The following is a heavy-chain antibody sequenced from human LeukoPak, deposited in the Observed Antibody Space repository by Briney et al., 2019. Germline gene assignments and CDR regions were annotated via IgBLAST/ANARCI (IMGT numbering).Heavy chain of an antibody. CDR3: ARDRKVRGVTRTDFDY. Sequence: ASVKVSCKASGYTFTSYYTHWVRQAPGQGLEWMGIINPSGGSTSYAQKFQGRVTMTRDTSTSTVYMELSSLRSEDTAVYYCARDRKVRGVTRTDFDYWGQGTLVTVSS. CDR1: GYTFTSYY. J-gene: IGHJ4*02. V-gene: IGHV1-46*01. D-gene: IGHD3-10*01. CDR2: INPSGGST.